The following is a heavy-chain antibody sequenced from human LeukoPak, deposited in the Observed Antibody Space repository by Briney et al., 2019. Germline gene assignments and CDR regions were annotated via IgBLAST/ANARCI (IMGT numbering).Heavy chain of an antibody. D-gene: IGHD2-2*02. J-gene: IGHJ4*02. CDR2: IKQDGSEK. Sequence: GGSLRLSCAASGFTFSSYWMSWVRQAPGKGLEWVANIKQDGSEKYYVDSVKGRFTISRDNAKNSLYLQMNSLRAEDTAVYYCASWTWLYHFDYWGQGTLVTVSS. CDR3: ASWTWLYHFDY. CDR1: GFTFSSYW. V-gene: IGHV3-7*03.